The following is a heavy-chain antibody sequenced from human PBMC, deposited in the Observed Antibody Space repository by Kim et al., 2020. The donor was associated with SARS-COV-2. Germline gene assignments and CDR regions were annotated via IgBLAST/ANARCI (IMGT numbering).Heavy chain of an antibody. J-gene: IGHJ6*02. CDR1: GGSISSYY. CDR2: MFYSGYT. Sequence: SETLSLTCTVSGGSISSYYWSWIRQPPGKGLEWIGYMFYSGYTNYNPSLESRVTISVDTSKNQFSLNLNSLTAADTAVYYCASGGSRTIFPLWGQGTTVT. V-gene: IGHV4-59*01. CDR3: ASGGSRTIFPL. D-gene: IGHD3-3*01.